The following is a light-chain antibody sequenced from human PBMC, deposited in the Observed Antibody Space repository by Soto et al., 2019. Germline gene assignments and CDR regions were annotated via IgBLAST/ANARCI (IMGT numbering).Light chain of an antibody. V-gene: IGKV3-20*01. J-gene: IGKJ2*01. CDR1: QSVSSIY. Sequence: EIVLTQSPGTLSLSPGERATLSCRASQSVSSIYLAWYQQKPGQAPRLLIYGASSRATGIPDRFSGSGSGTGFTLTISRLEPEDFAVYYCQQYDNSLYTFGQGTKLEIK. CDR2: GAS. CDR3: QQYDNSLYT.